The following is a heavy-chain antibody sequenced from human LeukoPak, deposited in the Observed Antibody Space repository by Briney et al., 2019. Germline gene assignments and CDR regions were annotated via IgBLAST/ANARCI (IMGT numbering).Heavy chain of an antibody. J-gene: IGHJ4*02. D-gene: IGHD3-22*01. Sequence: GGSLRLSCAASGFTFSSYEMNWVRQAPGKGLECVSYISSRGSTIYYADSVKGRFSISRDNAKNSLYLQMNSLRAEDTAVYYCARTYYYDSSGFFDYWGQGTLVTVSS. V-gene: IGHV3-48*03. CDR3: ARTYYYDSSGFFDY. CDR1: GFTFSSYE. CDR2: ISSRGSTI.